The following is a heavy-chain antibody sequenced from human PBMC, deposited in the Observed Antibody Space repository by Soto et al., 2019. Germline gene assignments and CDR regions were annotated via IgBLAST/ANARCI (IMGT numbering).Heavy chain of an antibody. CDR1: GYTFISYA. V-gene: IGHV1-3*01. Sequence: GASVKVSCKASGYTFISYALEWVRQAPGQRLEWMGWINGGNGNTQYSQKFQGRVTFTRDTSASTAYMELSSLRAEDTAVYYCVRDLFDYWGQGALVTVSS. J-gene: IGHJ4*02. CDR3: VRDLFDY. CDR2: INGGNGNT.